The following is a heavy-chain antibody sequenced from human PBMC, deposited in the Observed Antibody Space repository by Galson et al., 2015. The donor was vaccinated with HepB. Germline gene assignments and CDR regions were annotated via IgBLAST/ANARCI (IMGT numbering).Heavy chain of an antibody. V-gene: IGHV3-7*01. CDR3: ARDAAVAVVGSFDL. CDR2: IKEDGSDK. CDR1: GFTFRNYW. Sequence: VQPLDSGGGLVQPGGSLRLSCAASGFTFRNYWMSWVRQAPGKGLEWVADIKEDGSDKYYLDSVKGRFTISRDNAKNSLYLQMNSLRAEDAAVYYCARDAAVAVVGSFDLWGQGTVVTVSS. J-gene: IGHJ3*01. D-gene: IGHD6-19*01.